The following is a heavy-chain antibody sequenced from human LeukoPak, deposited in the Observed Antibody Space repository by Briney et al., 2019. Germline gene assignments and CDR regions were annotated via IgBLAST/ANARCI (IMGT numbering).Heavy chain of an antibody. CDR3: ARALLLDLNGGSCYSYDYGDYHNPLDY. CDR2: IKQGGSEK. V-gene: IGHV3-7*01. CDR1: GFTFSSYW. D-gene: IGHD2-15*01. J-gene: IGHJ4*02. Sequence: PGGSLRLSRAASGFTFSSYWMSWVRQAPGKGLEWVANIKQGGSEKYYVDSVKGRFTISRDNAKNSLYLQMNSLRADDTAVYYCARALLLDLNGGSCYSYDYGDYHNPLDYWGQGTLVTVSS.